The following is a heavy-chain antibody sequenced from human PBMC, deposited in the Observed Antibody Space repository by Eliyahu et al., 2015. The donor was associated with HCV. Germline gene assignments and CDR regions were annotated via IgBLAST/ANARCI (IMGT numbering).Heavy chain of an antibody. J-gene: IGHJ4*02. CDR3: ARDGSRYSDGYSPFDY. CDR1: GGTFSSYA. V-gene: IGHV1-69*01. CDR2: IIPVFGTA. D-gene: IGHD5-18*01. Sequence: QVQLVQSGADVKKPGSSVKVSCKVSGGTFSSYAISWVRQAPGQGLEWMGGIIPVFGTANYAQKFQGRVTITADESTSTAYMELSSLRSEDTAVYYCARDGSRYSDGYSPFDYWGQGTQVTVSS.